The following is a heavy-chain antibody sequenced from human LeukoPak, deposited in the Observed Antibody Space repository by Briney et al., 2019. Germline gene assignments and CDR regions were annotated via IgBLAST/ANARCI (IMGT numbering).Heavy chain of an antibody. CDR1: GYTFTGYY. CDR2: INPNSGGT. CDR3: AREEFDYDYVWGSYRYTGEVY. V-gene: IGHV1-2*06. D-gene: IGHD3-16*02. J-gene: IGHJ4*02. Sequence: ASVKVSCKASGYTFTGYYMHWVRQAPGQGLEWMGRINPNSGGTNYAQKFQGRVTMTRDTSISTAYMELSRLRSDDTAVYYCAREEFDYDYVWGSYRYTGEVYWGQGTVVTVSS.